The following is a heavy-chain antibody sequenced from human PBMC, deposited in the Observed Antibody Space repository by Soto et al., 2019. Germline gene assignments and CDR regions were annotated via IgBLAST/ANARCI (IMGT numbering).Heavy chain of an antibody. CDR1: GFTFSSYA. CDR3: ASSKGRDLYYYGMDV. Sequence: GGSLRLSCAASGFTFSSYAMHWVRQAPGKGLEWVAVISYDGSNKYYADSVKGRFTISRDNSKNTLYLQMNSLRAEDTAVYYCASSKGRDLYYYGMDVWGQGTTVTVSS. J-gene: IGHJ6*02. CDR2: ISYDGSNK. V-gene: IGHV3-30*04.